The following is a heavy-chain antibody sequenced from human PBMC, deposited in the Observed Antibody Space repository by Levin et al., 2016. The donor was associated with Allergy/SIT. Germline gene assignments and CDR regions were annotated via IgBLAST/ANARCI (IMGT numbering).Heavy chain of an antibody. CDR3: ARGSWYFDY. Sequence: WIRQPPGKGLEWIGYIYYSGSTYYNPSLKSRVTISVDTSKNQFSLKLSSVTAADTAVYYCARGSWYFDYWGQGTLVTVSS. V-gene: IGHV4-31*02. J-gene: IGHJ4*02. D-gene: IGHD6-13*01. CDR2: IYYSGST.